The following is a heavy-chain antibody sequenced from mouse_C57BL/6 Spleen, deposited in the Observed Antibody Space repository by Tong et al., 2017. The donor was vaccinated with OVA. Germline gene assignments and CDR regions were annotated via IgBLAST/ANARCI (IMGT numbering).Heavy chain of an antibody. D-gene: IGHD1-1*01. J-gene: IGHJ2*01. CDR1: GYTFTSYT. CDR3: AREASRYYFDY. Sequence: VQLQESGAELARPGASVKMSCKASGYTFTSYTMHWVKQRPGQGLEWIGYINPSSGYTKYNQKFKDKATLTADKSSSTAYMQLSSLTSEDSAVYYCAREASRYYFDYWGQGTTLTVSS. CDR2: INPSSGYT. V-gene: IGHV1-4*01.